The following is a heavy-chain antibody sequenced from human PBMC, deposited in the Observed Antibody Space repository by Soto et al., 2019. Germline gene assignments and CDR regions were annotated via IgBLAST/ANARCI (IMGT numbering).Heavy chain of an antibody. CDR2: ISSSSSYI. CDR1: AFTHSSYS. CDR3: ARDDRAQFWSDPANWFDP. J-gene: IGHJ5*02. D-gene: IGHD3-3*01. Sequence: PGGCLRLSCAASAFTHSSYSINWVRQAPGKELEWVSSISSSSSYIYYADSVKGRFTISRDNAKNSLYRQMNSLRAEETAVYYCARDDRAQFWSDPANWFDPWGQGTLGTVSS. V-gene: IGHV3-21*01.